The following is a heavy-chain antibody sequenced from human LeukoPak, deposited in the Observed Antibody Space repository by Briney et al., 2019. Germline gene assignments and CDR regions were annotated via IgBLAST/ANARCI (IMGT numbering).Heavy chain of an antibody. CDR1: GFTFSIYW. D-gene: IGHD1-26*01. CDR3: ARVSSGSYFGYYYYYMDV. Sequence: GGSLRLFCAASGFTFSIYWMHWVRQAPGKGLVWVSRINSDGGSTRYADSVKGRFTISRDNAKNTLYLQMNSLRAEDTAVYYCARVSSGSYFGYYYYYMDVWGKGTTVTVSS. J-gene: IGHJ6*03. V-gene: IGHV3-74*01. CDR2: INSDGGST.